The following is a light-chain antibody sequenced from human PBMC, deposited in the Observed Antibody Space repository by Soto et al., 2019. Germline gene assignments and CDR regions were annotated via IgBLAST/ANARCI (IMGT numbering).Light chain of an antibody. CDR2: DAS. V-gene: IGKV3-11*01. Sequence: EIFLTQSPDTLSLSPGGRATLTCRASQSVTNYIAWYQQRPGQAPRLLIYDASNRATGVPARFSGSRSGTDFTLTISSLQSEDCAIYYCKHYISWAAIAFGQGTRLEIK. J-gene: IGKJ5*01. CDR3: KHYISWAAIA. CDR1: QSVTNY.